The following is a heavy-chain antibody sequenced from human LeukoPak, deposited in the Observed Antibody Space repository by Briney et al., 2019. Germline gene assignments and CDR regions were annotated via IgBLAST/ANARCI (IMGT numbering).Heavy chain of an antibody. Sequence: SETLTLTCTVSGGSISSYYWSWIRQPPGKGLEWIGYIYYSGSTNYNPSLKSRVTISVDTSKNQFSLKLSSVTAADTAVYYCARALGYCSSTSCLYYYYYYMDVWGKGTTVTVSS. D-gene: IGHD2-2*01. V-gene: IGHV4-59*01. J-gene: IGHJ6*03. CDR1: GGSISSYY. CDR2: IYYSGST. CDR3: ARALGYCSSTSCLYYYYYYMDV.